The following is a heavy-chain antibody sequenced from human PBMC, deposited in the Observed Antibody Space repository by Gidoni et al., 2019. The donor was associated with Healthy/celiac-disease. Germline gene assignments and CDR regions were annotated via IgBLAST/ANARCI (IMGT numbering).Heavy chain of an antibody. CDR2: IYYSGST. D-gene: IGHD6-13*01. V-gene: IGHV4-39*01. Sequence: QLQLQESGPGLVKPSETLSLTCTVSGGSISSSSYYWGWIRQPPGKGLEWIGSIYYSGSTYYNPSLKSRVTISVDTSKNQFSLKLSSVTAADTAVYYCATQQLVLRYFDYWGQGTLVTVSS. CDR1: GGSISSSSYY. CDR3: ATQQLVLRYFDY. J-gene: IGHJ4*02.